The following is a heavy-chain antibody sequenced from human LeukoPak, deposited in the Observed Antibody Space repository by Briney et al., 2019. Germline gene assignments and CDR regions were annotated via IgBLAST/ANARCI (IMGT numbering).Heavy chain of an antibody. CDR2: VYYSGST. J-gene: IGHJ4*02. D-gene: IGHD6-19*01. CDR3: AAFRQWLVILDY. V-gene: IGHV4-59*08. Sequence: SEALSLTCTVSGASISSYYWSWIREPPGKGLEWIGYVYYSGSTNYNPSLKSRVSLSVDTSKTKFSLNLSSVTAADTAVYYCAAFRQWLVILDYWGQGTLVTVSS. CDR1: GASISSYY.